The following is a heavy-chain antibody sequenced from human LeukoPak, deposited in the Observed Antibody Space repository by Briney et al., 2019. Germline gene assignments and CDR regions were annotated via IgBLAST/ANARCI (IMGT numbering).Heavy chain of an antibody. D-gene: IGHD3-9*01. J-gene: IGHJ4*02. Sequence: PGGSLRLSCAASGFTFTRNSMNWVRQAPGKGREWVSYTSSSSRNIYYADSVRGRFTISRDNAKNSLYLQMNILRDEDTAVYYCARSPYDLLTGKTWHLFDYWGQGTVVAVSS. CDR3: ARSPYDLLTGKTWHLFDY. CDR1: GFTFTRNS. V-gene: IGHV3-48*02. CDR2: TSSSSRNI.